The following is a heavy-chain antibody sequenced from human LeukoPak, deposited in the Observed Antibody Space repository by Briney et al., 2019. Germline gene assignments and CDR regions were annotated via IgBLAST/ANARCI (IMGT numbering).Heavy chain of an antibody. D-gene: IGHD6-13*01. CDR1: GFTFSSYA. V-gene: IGHV3-30-3*01. CDR2: ISYDGSNK. CDR3: ARDSDKYSSSWYGDFDY. Sequence: GGSLRLSCAASGFTFSSYAMHGVRQAPGKGLEWVAVISYDGSNKYYADSVKGRFTISRDNSKNTLYLQMNSLRAEDTAVYYCARDSDKYSSSWYGDFDYWGQGTLVTVSS. J-gene: IGHJ4*02.